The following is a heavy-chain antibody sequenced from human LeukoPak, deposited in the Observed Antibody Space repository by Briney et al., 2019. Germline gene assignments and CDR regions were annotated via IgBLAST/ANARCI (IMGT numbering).Heavy chain of an antibody. V-gene: IGHV3-23*01. Sequence: PGGSLGPSCEASGFTFSSYAMSWARQAPGKGLEWVSAISGSGGSTYYADSVKGRFTISRDNSKNTLYLQMNSLRAEDTAVYYCAKGSNYYDSSGNWGQGTLVTVSS. CDR2: ISGSGGST. D-gene: IGHD3-22*01. CDR3: AKGSNYYDSSGN. CDR1: GFTFSSYA. J-gene: IGHJ4*02.